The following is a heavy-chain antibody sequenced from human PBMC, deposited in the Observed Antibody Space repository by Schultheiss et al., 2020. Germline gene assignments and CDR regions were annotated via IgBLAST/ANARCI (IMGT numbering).Heavy chain of an antibody. CDR2: IYYSGST. CDR3: ARGYYYFDY. V-gene: IGHV4-39*01. D-gene: IGHD5-18*01. J-gene: IGHJ4*02. Sequence: SETLSLTCTVSGGSITSGDYYWSWIRQPPGKGLEWIGSIYYSGSTYYNPSLKSRVTISVDTSKHQFSLKLSSVTAADTAVYYCARGYYYFDYWGQGNLGTVSS. CDR1: GGSITSGDYY.